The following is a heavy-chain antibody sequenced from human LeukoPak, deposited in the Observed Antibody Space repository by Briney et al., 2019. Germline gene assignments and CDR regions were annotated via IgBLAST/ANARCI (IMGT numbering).Heavy chain of an antibody. Sequence: SVKVSCKASGGTFSSYAISWVRQAPGQGPEWMGGIIPIFGTANYAQKFQGRVTITTDESTSTAYMELSSLRSEDTAVYYCARFDAYYYDSSGYYWAEYFQHWGQGTLVTVSS. CDR3: ARFDAYYYDSSGYYWAEYFQH. CDR1: GGTFSSYA. CDR2: IIPIFGTA. D-gene: IGHD3-22*01. V-gene: IGHV1-69*05. J-gene: IGHJ1*01.